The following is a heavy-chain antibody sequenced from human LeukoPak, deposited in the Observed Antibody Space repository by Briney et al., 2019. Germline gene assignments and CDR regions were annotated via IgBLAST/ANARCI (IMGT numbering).Heavy chain of an antibody. D-gene: IGHD2-8*01. V-gene: IGHV1-2*02. J-gene: IGHJ4*02. CDR3: ARASCTNGVCTTNFDY. CDR2: INPNSGGT. Sequence: GASVKVSCKASGCTFTGHYMHWVRQAPGQGLEWMGWINPNSGGTNYAQKFQGRVTMTRDTSISTAYMELSRLRSDDTAVYYCARASCTNGVCTTNFDYWGQGTLVTVSS. CDR1: GCTFTGHY.